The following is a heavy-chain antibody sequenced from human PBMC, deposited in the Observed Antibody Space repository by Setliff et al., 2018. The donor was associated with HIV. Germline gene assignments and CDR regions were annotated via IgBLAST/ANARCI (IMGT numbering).Heavy chain of an antibody. V-gene: IGHV4-38-2*01. D-gene: IGHD4-4*01. CDR2: IWHSGTT. CDR1: GYSIASDYY. CDR3: ARGLSVYSCANIYYSHGMDV. Sequence: ASETLSLTCDVLGYSIASDYYWSWIRQSPEKGLEWIASIWHSGTTYYNPSLGNRVTISVDTSKNQFSLKVTSVTAADTAIYYCARGLSVYSCANIYYSHGMDVWGQGTTVTVSS. J-gene: IGHJ6*02.